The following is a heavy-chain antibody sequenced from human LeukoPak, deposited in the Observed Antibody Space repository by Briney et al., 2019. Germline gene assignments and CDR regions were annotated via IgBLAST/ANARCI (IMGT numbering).Heavy chain of an antibody. J-gene: IGHJ4*02. D-gene: IGHD1-26*01. V-gene: IGHV3-23*01. CDR1: GFTFSSYA. CDR2: ISGSDGST. CDR3: AKGRSGTYSPTWDY. Sequence: QSGGSLRLSCAASGFTFSSYAMSWVRQAPGKGLEWVSAISGSDGSTYYADSVKGRFTISRDNSKNTLYLQMNSLRAEDTAVYYCAKGRSGTYSPTWDYWGQGTLVTVSS.